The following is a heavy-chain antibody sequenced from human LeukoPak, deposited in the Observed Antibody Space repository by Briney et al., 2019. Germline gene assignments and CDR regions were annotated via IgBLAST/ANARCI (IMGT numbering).Heavy chain of an antibody. V-gene: IGHV3-30*04. CDR1: GFTFSSYA. D-gene: IGHD2-15*01. CDR3: ARDPPDIYYYYMDV. CDR2: ISYDGSNK. J-gene: IGHJ6*03. Sequence: PGGSLRLSCAASGFTFSSYAMHWVRQAPGKGLEWVAVISYDGSNKYYADSVKGRFTISRDNSKNTLYLQMNSLRAEDTAVYYCARDPPDIYYYYMDVWGKGTTVTVSS.